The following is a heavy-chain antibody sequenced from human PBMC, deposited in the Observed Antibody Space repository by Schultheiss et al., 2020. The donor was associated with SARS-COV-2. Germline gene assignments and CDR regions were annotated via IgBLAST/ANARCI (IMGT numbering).Heavy chain of an antibody. J-gene: IGHJ3*02. CDR2: IYYSGST. CDR3: ARGPFIRYSSSWYSVPMAFDI. V-gene: IGHV4-34*01. CDR1: GGSFSGYY. Sequence: SETLSLTCAVYGGSFSGYYWSWIRQHPGKGLEWIGYIYYSGSTYYNPSLKSRVTISVDTSKNQFSLKLSSVTAADTAVYYCARGPFIRYSSSWYSVPMAFDIWGQGTMVTVS. D-gene: IGHD6-13*01.